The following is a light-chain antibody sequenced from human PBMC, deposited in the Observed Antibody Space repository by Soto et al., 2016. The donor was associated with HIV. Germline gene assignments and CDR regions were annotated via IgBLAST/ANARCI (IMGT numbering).Light chain of an antibody. CDR3: DSRDSSGNHLI. J-gene: IGLJ2*01. Sequence: SSELTQDPAVSVALGQTVRITCQGDSLRSYYGSWYQQKPGQAPVLVIYGKNSRPSGIPDRFSGSTSGNXASLTITGAQAEDEADYYCDSRDSSGNHLIFGGGTKLTVL. CDR1: SLRSYY. V-gene: IGLV3-19*01. CDR2: GKN.